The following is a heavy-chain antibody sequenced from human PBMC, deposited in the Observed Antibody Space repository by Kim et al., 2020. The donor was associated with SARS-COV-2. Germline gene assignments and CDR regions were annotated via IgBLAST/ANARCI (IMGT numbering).Heavy chain of an antibody. V-gene: IGHV5-51*01. J-gene: IGHJ3*02. D-gene: IGHD4-17*01. CDR3: ARQRTMDGAQTRAFDI. Sequence: SFQGQVTISADKSISTAYLQWSSLKASDTAMYYCARQRTMDGAQTRAFDIWGQGTMVTVSS.